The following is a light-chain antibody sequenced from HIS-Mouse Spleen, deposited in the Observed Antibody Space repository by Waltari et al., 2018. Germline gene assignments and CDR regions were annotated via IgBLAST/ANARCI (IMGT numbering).Light chain of an antibody. CDR2: EDS. V-gene: IGLV3-10*01. CDR1: ALPTQY. CDR3: YSTDSSGNHRV. J-gene: IGLJ2*01. Sequence: VSPGQTARITCSGDALPTQYAYWYQQKSGQAPVLVIYEDSKRPSGIPERFSGSSSGTMATLTISGAQVEDEADYYCYSTDSSGNHRVFGGGTKLTVL.